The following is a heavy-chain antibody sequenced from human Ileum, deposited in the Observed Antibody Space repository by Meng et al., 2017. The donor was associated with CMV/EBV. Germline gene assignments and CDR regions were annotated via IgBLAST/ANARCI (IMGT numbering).Heavy chain of an antibody. V-gene: IGHV1-8*01. J-gene: IGHJ6*02. CDR3: ACEGTYDCNYGLDV. CDR2: MNPNSGNT. D-gene: IGHD2/OR15-2a*01. Sequence: ASVKVSCKASGYTFTSYNINWVRQATGQGLEWMGWMNPNSGNTGYAQKFQGRVTMTRNTSISTAYMELSSLRSEDTAVYYCACEGTYDCNYGLDVWGQGTTVTVSS. CDR1: GYTFTSYN.